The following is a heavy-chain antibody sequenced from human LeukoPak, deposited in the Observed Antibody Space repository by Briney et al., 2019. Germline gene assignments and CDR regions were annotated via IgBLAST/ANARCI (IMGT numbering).Heavy chain of an antibody. CDR2: INHSGST. V-gene: IGHV4-39*07. CDR1: GGSIRSSYYY. CDR3: ARGAGYSYGPTHFDY. Sequence: SETLSLTCTVSGGSIRSSYYYWSWIRQPPGKGLEWIGEINHSGSTNYNPSLKSRVTISVDTSKNQFSLKLSSVTAADTAVYYCARGAGYSYGPTHFDYWGQGTLVTVSS. D-gene: IGHD5-18*01. J-gene: IGHJ4*02.